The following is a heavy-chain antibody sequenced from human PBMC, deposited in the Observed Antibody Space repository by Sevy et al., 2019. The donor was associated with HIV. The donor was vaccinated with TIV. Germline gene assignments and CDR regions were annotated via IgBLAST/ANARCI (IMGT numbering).Heavy chain of an antibody. CDR3: AHIHSSSSPLYYYYYGMDL. CDR1: GFSLSTSGVG. D-gene: IGHD6-6*01. CDR2: IYWDDDK. J-gene: IGHJ6*02. V-gene: IGHV2-5*02. Sequence: SGPTLVNPTQTLTLTCTFSGFSLSTSGVGVGWIRQPPGKALEWLALIYWDDDKRYSPSLKSRLTITKDTSKNQVVLTMTNMDPVDTATYYCAHIHSSSSPLYYYYYGMDLWGQGTTVTVSS.